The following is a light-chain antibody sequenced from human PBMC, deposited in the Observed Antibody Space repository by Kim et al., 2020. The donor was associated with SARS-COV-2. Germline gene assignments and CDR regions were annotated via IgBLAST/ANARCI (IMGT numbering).Light chain of an antibody. Sequence: VALGQNVRITCQGDSLRTYDTTWFQQKPGQAPIVVFYGKNNRPSGIPDRFSGSSSGNTASLTITATQAGDEADYYCNSRDNNDNVLFGGGTRLTV. CDR1: SLRTYD. J-gene: IGLJ2*01. V-gene: IGLV3-19*01. CDR2: GKN. CDR3: NSRDNNDNVL.